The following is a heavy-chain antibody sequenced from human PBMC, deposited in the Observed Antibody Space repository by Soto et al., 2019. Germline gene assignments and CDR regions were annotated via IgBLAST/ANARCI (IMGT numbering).Heavy chain of an antibody. CDR3: ASEEGRSGSSRYDAFDI. V-gene: IGHV1-69*01. D-gene: IGHD3-10*01. CDR2: IIPIFGTA. J-gene: IGHJ3*02. CDR1: GGTFSSYA. Sequence: QVQLVQSGAEVKKPGSSVKVSCKASGGTFSSYAISWVRQAPGQGLEWMVGIIPIFGTANYAQKVQGRVTITADESTSTAYMELSRLRSEDTAVYYCASEEGRSGSSRYDAFDIWGQGTMVTVSS.